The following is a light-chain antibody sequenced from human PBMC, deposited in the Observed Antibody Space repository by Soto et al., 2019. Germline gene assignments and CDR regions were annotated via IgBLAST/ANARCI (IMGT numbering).Light chain of an antibody. J-gene: IGKJ2*01. CDR1: QSINSE. Sequence: EIVMTQSPATLSLSPGERAALSCRASQSINSELAWYQQKPGQPPRLLIYGASTRATGVPARFTGSESGSESTLTISGLQSEDCAVYYCQQGHNWPLTFGQGTRLEI. CDR2: GAS. V-gene: IGKV3-15*01. CDR3: QQGHNWPLT.